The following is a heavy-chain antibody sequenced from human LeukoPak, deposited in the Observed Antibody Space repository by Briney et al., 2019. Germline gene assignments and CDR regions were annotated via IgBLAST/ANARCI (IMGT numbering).Heavy chain of an antibody. V-gene: IGHV3-23*01. Sequence: ETLSLTCSVSGGSISSYYWSWVRQAPGKGLEWVSAISGSGGSTYYADSVKGWFTISRDNSKNTLYLQMNSLRAEDTAVYYCAKDSIAVAGTEFDYWGQGTLVTVSS. CDR3: AKDSIAVAGTEFDY. D-gene: IGHD6-19*01. J-gene: IGHJ4*02. CDR1: GGSISSYY. CDR2: ISGSGGST.